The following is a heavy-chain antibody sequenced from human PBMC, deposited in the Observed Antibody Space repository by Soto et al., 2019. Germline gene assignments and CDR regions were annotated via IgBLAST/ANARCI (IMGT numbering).Heavy chain of an antibody. CDR3: AKLTTMVRGVTIDY. D-gene: IGHD3-10*01. J-gene: IGHJ4*02. CDR1: GGSISSSSYY. V-gene: IGHV4-39*01. CDR2: IYYSGST. Sequence: SETLSLTCTVSGGSISSSSYYWGWIRQPPGKGLEWIGSIYYSGSTYYNPSLKSRVTISVDTSKNQFSLKLSSVTAAVTAVYFCAKLTTMVRGVTIDYWGQGTLITVSS.